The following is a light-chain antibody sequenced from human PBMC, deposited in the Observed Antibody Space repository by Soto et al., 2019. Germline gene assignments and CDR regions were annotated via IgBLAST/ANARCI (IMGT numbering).Light chain of an antibody. CDR2: EVS. J-gene: IGLJ1*01. CDR1: SSDVGSYNL. Sequence: QSVLTQPASVSGSPGQSITISCTGTSSDVGSYNLVSWYQQHPGKAHKLMIYEVSKRPSGVSNRFSGSKSGNTASLTISGLQAEDEADYYCCSYAGSSPYVFGTGTKVTVL. CDR3: CSYAGSSPYV. V-gene: IGLV2-23*02.